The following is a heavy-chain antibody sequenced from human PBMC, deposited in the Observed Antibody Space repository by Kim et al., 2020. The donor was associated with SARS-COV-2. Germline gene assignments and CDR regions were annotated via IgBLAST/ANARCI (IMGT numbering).Heavy chain of an antibody. J-gene: IGHJ6*02. Sequence: GGSLRLSCAASGFTFSSYAMHWVRQAPGKGLEWVAVISYDGSNKYYADSVKGRFTISRDNSKNTLYLQMNSLRAEDTAVYYCARDPGYDSSGSLYGMDVWGQGTTVTVSS. CDR1: GFTFSSYA. CDR2: ISYDGSNK. V-gene: IGHV3-30*04. CDR3: ARDPGYDSSGSLYGMDV. D-gene: IGHD3-22*01.